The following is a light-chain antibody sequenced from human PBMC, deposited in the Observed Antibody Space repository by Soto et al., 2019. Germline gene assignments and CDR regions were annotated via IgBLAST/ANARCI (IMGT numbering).Light chain of an antibody. CDR3: SSYTSRSSHYV. J-gene: IGLJ1*01. CDR2: EVS. CDR1: NSDVGDYNY. V-gene: IGLV2-14*01. Sequence: QSALTQPASVSGSPGQSITISCTGTNSDVGDYNYVSWYQQHPGRAPKLMIYEVSNRPSGVSNRFFGSKSGNAASLTISGLQAEDEADYYCSSYTSRSSHYVFGTGTKVTV.